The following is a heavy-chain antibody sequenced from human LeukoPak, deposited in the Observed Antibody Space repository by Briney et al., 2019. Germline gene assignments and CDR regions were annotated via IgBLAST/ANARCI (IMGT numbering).Heavy chain of an antibody. CDR1: GGSISSGSYY. J-gene: IGHJ3*02. Sequence: SQTLSLTCTVSGGSISSGSYYWSWIRQPPGKGLEWIGYIYYSGSTNYNPSLKSRVTISVDTSKNQFSLKLSSVTAADTAVYYCARDLSSGYYSAFDIWGQGTMVTVSS. V-gene: IGHV4-61*01. D-gene: IGHD3-22*01. CDR2: IYYSGST. CDR3: ARDLSSGYYSAFDI.